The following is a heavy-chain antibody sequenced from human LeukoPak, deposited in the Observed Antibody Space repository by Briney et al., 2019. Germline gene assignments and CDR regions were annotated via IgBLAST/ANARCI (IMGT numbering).Heavy chain of an antibody. CDR2: ISSNGGST. CDR3: VKGEGTYSSGWYSIVY. J-gene: IGHJ4*02. D-gene: IGHD6-19*01. CDR1: GFTFSSYA. V-gene: IGHV3-64D*06. Sequence: GGSLRLSCSASGFTFSSYAMHWVRQAPGKGLEYVSAISSNGGSTYYADSVKGRFTISRDNSKNTLYPQMSSLRAEDTAVYYCVKGEGTYSSGWYSIVYWGQGTLVTVSS.